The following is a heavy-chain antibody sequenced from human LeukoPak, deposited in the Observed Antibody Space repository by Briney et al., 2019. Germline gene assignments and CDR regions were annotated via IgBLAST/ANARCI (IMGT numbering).Heavy chain of an antibody. CDR2: ISAYNGNT. CDR1: GYTFTSYG. Sequence: ASVKVSCKASGYTFTSYGISWVRQAPGQGLEWMGWISAYNGNTNYAQKLQGRVTMTTDTSTSTAYTELRSLRSDDTAVYYCARPYDSSGYYYYWGQGTLVTVSS. CDR3: ARPYDSSGYYYY. D-gene: IGHD3-22*01. J-gene: IGHJ4*02. V-gene: IGHV1-18*01.